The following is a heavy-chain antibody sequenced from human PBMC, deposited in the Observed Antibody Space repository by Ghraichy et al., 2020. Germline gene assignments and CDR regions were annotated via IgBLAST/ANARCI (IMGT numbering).Heavy chain of an antibody. CDR1: GGTFSNYA. CDR3: ATFPLRDGYNDFDY. Sequence: SVKVSCKASGGTFSNYAISWVRQAPGQGLEWMGGIIPIFGTTNYAQKFQGRVTITADKSTSTAYMELSSLRSDDTAVYYCATFPLRDGYNDFDYWGQGTLVTVSS. V-gene: IGHV1-69*06. CDR2: IIPIFGTT. D-gene: IGHD5-24*01. J-gene: IGHJ4*02.